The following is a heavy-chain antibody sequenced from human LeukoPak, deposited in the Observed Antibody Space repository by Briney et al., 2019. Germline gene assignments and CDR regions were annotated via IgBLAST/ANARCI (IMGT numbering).Heavy chain of an antibody. J-gene: IGHJ3*02. CDR1: GGSVSDYY. V-gene: IGHV4-59*02. CDR2: IYYSGST. Sequence: SETLSLTCTISGGSVSDYYWSWIRQSPGKGLEWIGSIYYSGSTYYNPSLKSRVTISVDTSKNQFSLKLSSVTAADTAVYYCARDSPYYYDSSGYSAFDIWGQGTMVTVSS. D-gene: IGHD3-22*01. CDR3: ARDSPYYYDSSGYSAFDI.